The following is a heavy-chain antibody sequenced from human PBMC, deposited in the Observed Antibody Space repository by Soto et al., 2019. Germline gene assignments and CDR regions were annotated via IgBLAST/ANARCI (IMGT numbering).Heavy chain of an antibody. CDR3: AREVWDIVVVPAAIGSYYYGMDV. CDR1: GYTFTSYY. V-gene: IGHV1-46*01. CDR2: INPSGGST. Sequence: ASVKVSCKASGYTFTSYYMHWVRQAPGQGLEWMGIINPSGGSTSYAQKFQGRVTMTRDTSTSTVYMELSSLRSEDTAVYYCAREVWDIVVVPAAIGSYYYGMDVWGQGTTVTVSS. D-gene: IGHD2-2*01. J-gene: IGHJ6*02.